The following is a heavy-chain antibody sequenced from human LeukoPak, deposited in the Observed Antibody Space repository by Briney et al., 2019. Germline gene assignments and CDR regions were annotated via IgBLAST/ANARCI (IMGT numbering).Heavy chain of an antibody. CDR3: AKVSAAEYYFDY. CDR2: ISGSGGST. V-gene: IGHV3-23*01. J-gene: IGHJ4*02. CDR1: GFTFSSYA. Sequence: GGSLRLSCAAPGFTFSSYAMSWVRQAPGKGLEWVSAISGSGGSTYYADSVKGRFTISRDNSKNTLYLQMNSLRAEDTAVYYCAKVSAAEYYFDYWGQGTLVTVSS. D-gene: IGHD2-2*01.